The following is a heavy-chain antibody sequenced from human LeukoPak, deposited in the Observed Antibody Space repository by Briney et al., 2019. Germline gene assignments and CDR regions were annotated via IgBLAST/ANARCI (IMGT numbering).Heavy chain of an antibody. D-gene: IGHD3-22*01. Sequence: PGGSLRLSCAASGFTFSSYAMSWVRQAPGKGLEWVSAISGSGGSTYYADSVKGRFTISRDNSKNTLYLQMNSLRAEDTAVYYCAKDTYYYDSSGYYGWDYWGQGTLVTVSS. J-gene: IGHJ4*02. CDR1: GFTFSSYA. V-gene: IGHV3-23*01. CDR2: ISGSGGST. CDR3: AKDTYYYDSSGYYGWDY.